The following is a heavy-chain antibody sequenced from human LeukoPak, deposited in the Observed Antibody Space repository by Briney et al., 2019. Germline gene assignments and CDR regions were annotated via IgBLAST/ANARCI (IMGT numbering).Heavy chain of an antibody. D-gene: IGHD6-6*01. CDR3: ASDYSSSSKVSFDY. J-gene: IGHJ4*02. V-gene: IGHV3-30*03. Sequence: GGSLRLSCAASGFPFSSYGMHWVRQAPGKGLEWVAAISNDGNNKFYADPVKGRFTISRDNAKNSLYLQMNSLRAEDTAMYYCASDYSSSSKVSFDYWGQGTLVTVSS. CDR1: GFPFSSYG. CDR2: ISNDGNNK.